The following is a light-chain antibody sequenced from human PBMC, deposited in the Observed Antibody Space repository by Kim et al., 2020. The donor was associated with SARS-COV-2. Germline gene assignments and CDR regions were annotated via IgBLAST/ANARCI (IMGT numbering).Light chain of an antibody. J-gene: IGKJ1*01. V-gene: IGKV1-39*01. Sequence: DIQMTQSPSSLSASVGDRVTITCRASQSITNYLNWYQQKPGKAPKVLIYGASSLQSGVPSRFSGSGSGTDFTLTISSLQPDDFATYYCQQSYRMPRTFGPGTKVDIK. CDR3: QQSYRMPRT. CDR2: GAS. CDR1: QSITNY.